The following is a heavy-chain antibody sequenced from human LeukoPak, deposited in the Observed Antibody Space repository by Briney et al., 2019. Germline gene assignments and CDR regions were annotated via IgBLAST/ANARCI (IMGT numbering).Heavy chain of an antibody. J-gene: IGHJ4*02. V-gene: IGHV4-59*08. D-gene: IGHD5-18*01. CDR1: GGSLTSYF. Sequence: LGTLSLTCTVSGGSLTSYFWGWVRAPPGEGLEWIGYIYYSGSTNYNPSLKSRVTISVDTSKNQFSLKLSSVTAADTAVYYCARGEHTAISFDYWGQGTLVTVSS. CDR3: ARGEHTAISFDY. CDR2: IYYSGST.